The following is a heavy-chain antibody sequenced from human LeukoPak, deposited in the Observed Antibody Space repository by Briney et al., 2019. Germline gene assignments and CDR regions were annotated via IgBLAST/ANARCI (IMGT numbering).Heavy chain of an antibody. Sequence: PGGSLRLSCAACGFTFSNYAVSWIRQAPGKGLEWVSVISGGGGSKYYADSVKGRFTISRDYSRDALYLQMDSLRAEDTAVYYCAKADTSMVRRYYFDYWGQGTLVTVSS. CDR1: GFTFSNYA. CDR2: ISGGGGSK. D-gene: IGHD5-18*01. J-gene: IGHJ4*02. CDR3: AKADTSMVRRYYFDY. V-gene: IGHV3-23*01.